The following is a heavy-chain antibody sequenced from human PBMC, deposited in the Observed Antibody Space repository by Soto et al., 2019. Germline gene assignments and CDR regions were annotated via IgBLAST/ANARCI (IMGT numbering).Heavy chain of an antibody. CDR3: EKDLAVAGTFFAFDI. J-gene: IGHJ3*02. Sequence: GGSLRLSCAASGFTFSSYAMSWVRQAPGKGLEWVSAISGSGCSTYYADSVKGRFTISRDNSKNTLYLQMNSLRAEDKTVYDGEKDLAVAGTFFAFDIWGQGTMVTVSS. CDR1: GFTFSSYA. D-gene: IGHD6-19*01. V-gene: IGHV3-23*01. CDR2: ISGSGCST.